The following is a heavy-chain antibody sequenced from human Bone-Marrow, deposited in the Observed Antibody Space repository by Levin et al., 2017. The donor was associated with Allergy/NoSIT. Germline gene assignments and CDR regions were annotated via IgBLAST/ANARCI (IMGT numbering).Heavy chain of an antibody. CDR2: INHSGST. J-gene: IGHJ4*02. V-gene: IGHV4-34*01. CDR1: GGSFRGYY. Sequence: SQTLSLTCAVYGGSFRGYYWSWIRQPPGKGLEWIGEINHSGSTNYNPSLTSRVTISVDTSKNQFSLKLSSVTAADTAVYYCARGSENIRAAGTGNYFDYWGQGTLVTVSS. CDR3: ARGSENIRAAGTGNYFDY. D-gene: IGHD6-13*01.